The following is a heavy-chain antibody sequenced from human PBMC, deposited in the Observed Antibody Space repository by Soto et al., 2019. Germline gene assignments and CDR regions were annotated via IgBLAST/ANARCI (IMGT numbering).Heavy chain of an antibody. J-gene: IGHJ6*02. CDR2: ISAYNGNT. CDR3: ARSAGITIFGVVTPEYGMDV. Sequence: QVQLVQSGAEVKKPGASVKVSCKASGYTFTSYGISWVRQAPGQGLEWMGWISAYNGNTNYAQKLQGRVTMTTDTSTSTAYKELRSLRSDDTAVYYCARSAGITIFGVVTPEYGMDVWGQGTTVTVSS. V-gene: IGHV1-18*01. D-gene: IGHD3-3*01. CDR1: GYTFTSYG.